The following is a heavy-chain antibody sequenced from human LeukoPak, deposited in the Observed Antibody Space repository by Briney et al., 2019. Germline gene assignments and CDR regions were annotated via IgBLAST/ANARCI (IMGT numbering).Heavy chain of an antibody. J-gene: IGHJ4*02. V-gene: IGHV7-4-1*02. CDR1: GYTFTTYA. Sequence: ASVKVSCKTSGYTFTTYAINWVRQAPGQGLEWMGWMNTNTGNPTYAQGFTGRFVFSLDTSVSTAYLQISSLKAEDTAVYYCARDLTLAGGHWSQGTLVTVSS. CDR3: ARDLTLAGGH. D-gene: IGHD3-9*01. CDR2: MNTNTGNP.